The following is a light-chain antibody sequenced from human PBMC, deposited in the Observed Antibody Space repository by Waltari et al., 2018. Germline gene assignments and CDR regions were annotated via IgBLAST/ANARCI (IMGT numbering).Light chain of an antibody. Sequence: DIVLTQSPDSLAVSLGERATINCKSSQSLLSSFNSKTYIAWYQQKPGQPPKLLLNWASARGSGVPGRFSGSGSETDFTLTISSLQAEDVAVYYCHHYYIPPLTFGQGTRLEIK. CDR1: QSLLSSFNSKTY. J-gene: IGKJ5*01. CDR3: HHYYIPPLT. CDR2: WAS. V-gene: IGKV4-1*01.